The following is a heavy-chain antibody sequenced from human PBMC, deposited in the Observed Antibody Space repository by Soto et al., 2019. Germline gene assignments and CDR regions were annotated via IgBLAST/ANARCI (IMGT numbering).Heavy chain of an antibody. D-gene: IGHD3-16*01. CDR1: GYSISSGYY. CDR3: ARLRGGDFDY. CDR2: IYHSGST. Sequence: SETLSLTCAVSGYSISSGYYWGWIRQPPGKGLEWIGSIYHSGSTYYNPSLKSRVTISVDTSKNQFSLKLSSVTAADTAVYYCARLRGGDFDYWGQGTLVTVSS. V-gene: IGHV4-38-2*01. J-gene: IGHJ4*02.